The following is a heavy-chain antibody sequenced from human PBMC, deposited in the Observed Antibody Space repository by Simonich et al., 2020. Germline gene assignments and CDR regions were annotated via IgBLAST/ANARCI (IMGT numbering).Heavy chain of an antibody. CDR1: GFTSSSYW. V-gene: IGHV3-74*01. J-gene: IGHJ3*02. Sequence: EVQLVESGGGLVQPGGSLRLSCAASGFTSSSYWMHWVRQAPGKGRVWVSRINSDGSSTSYADSVKGRFTISRDNAKNTLYLQMNSLRAEDTAVYYCARDYSNYDAFDIWGQGTMVTVSS. CDR2: INSDGSST. D-gene: IGHD4-4*01. CDR3: ARDYSNYDAFDI.